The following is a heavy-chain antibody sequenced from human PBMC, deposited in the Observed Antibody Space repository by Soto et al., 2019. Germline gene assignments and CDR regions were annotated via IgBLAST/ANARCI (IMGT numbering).Heavy chain of an antibody. D-gene: IGHD1-26*01. J-gene: IGHJ4*02. CDR3: TRWGGTYPEY. Sequence: GGSLRLSCTASGFNFGDYAVSWFRQAPGKGLEWVSFIRNTFFGGTAEHAASVTGRFTISKDDSKTIVYLQMNSLKLDDTAVYYCTRWGGTYPEYCGQGTLVTVSS. V-gene: IGHV3-49*03. CDR2: IRNTFFGGTA. CDR1: GFNFGDYA.